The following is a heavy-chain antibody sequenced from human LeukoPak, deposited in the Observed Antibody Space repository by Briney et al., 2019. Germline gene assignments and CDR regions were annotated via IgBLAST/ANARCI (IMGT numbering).Heavy chain of an antibody. CDR1: GYTFTSYG. Sequence: ASVNVSFKASGYTFTSYGISWVRQAPGQGLEWMGWISAYNGNTNYAQKLQGRVTMTTDTSTSTAYMELRSLRSDDTAVYYCARDAGITGTTCPDYWGQGTLVTVSS. CDR2: ISAYNGNT. J-gene: IGHJ4*02. V-gene: IGHV1-18*01. CDR3: ARDAGITGTTCPDY. D-gene: IGHD1-20*01.